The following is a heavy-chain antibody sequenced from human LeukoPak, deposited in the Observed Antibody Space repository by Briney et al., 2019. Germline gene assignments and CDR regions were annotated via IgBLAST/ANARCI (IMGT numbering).Heavy chain of an antibody. D-gene: IGHD1-26*01. J-gene: IGHJ4*02. Sequence: PSETLSLTCTVSGGSISSSSYYWGWIRQPPGKGLEWIGSIYYSGSTYYNPSLKSRVTISVDTSKNQFSLQLSSVTPEDTAVYYCVRDPVGGSTIFDCWGQGTLVTVSS. CDR3: VRDPVGGSTIFDC. CDR1: GGSISSSSYY. V-gene: IGHV4-39*02. CDR2: IYYSGST.